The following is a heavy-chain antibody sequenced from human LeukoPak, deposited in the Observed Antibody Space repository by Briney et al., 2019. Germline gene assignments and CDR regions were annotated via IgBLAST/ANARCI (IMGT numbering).Heavy chain of an antibody. D-gene: IGHD5-12*01. Sequence: ASVKVSCKASGYTFTGYYMHWVRQAPGRGLEWMGWINPNSGGTNYAQKFQGRVTMTRDTSISTAYMELSRLRSDDTAVYYCARVSYSGYDFAFDIWGQGTMVTVSS. CDR2: INPNSGGT. V-gene: IGHV1-2*02. J-gene: IGHJ3*02. CDR1: GYTFTGYY. CDR3: ARVSYSGYDFAFDI.